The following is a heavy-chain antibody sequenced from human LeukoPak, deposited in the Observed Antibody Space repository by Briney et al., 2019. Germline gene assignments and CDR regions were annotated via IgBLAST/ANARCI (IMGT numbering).Heavy chain of an antibody. CDR3: ARGYFDWLFDY. Sequence: SETLSLTCTVSGGSISSYYWSWIRPPPGKGLEWIGYFDYTGSAGSTNYNPSLKSRVTISVDTSKNQFSLKLTSVTAADTAVYYCARGYFDWLFDYWGQGTLVTVSS. D-gene: IGHD3-9*01. J-gene: IGHJ4*02. V-gene: IGHV4-59*01. CDR2: FDYTGSAGST. CDR1: GGSISSYY.